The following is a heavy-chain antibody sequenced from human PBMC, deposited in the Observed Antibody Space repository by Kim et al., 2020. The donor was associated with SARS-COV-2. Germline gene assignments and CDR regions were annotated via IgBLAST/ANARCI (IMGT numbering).Heavy chain of an antibody. V-gene: IGHV3-23*01. D-gene: IGHD5-18*01. CDR1: GFTFSSYA. CDR3: AKGYRELSN. Sequence: GGSLRLSCAASGFTFSSYAMTWVRLAPGKGLEWVSSISVSGGSTYYADSVKGRFTISRDDSKRTLYLQMNSLRAEDTAVYYCAKGYRELSNWGQGTPATASS. J-gene: IGHJ4*02. CDR2: ISVSGGST.